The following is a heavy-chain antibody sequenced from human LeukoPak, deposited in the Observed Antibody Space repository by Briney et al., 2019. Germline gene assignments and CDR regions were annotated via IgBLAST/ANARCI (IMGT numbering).Heavy chain of an antibody. V-gene: IGHV3-74*01. CDR1: GLTFSSYW. CDR3: AKASYYYDSSGKELFDY. D-gene: IGHD3-22*01. J-gene: IGHJ4*02. Sequence: GGSLRLSCVASGLTFSSYWMHWVRQAPGKGLVWVSRINSDGSSTSYADSVRGRFTISRDNAKNSLYLQMNSLRAEDTALYYCAKASYYYDSSGKELFDYWGQGTLVTVSS. CDR2: INSDGSST.